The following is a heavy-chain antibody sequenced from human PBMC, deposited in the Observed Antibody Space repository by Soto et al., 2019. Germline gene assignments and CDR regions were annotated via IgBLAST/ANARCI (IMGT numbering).Heavy chain of an antibody. J-gene: IGHJ6*02. CDR3: ARDGLVPADGPYYYYGMDV. CDR2: IYYSGST. Sequence: SETLSLTCTVSGGSISSYYWSWIRQPPGKGLEWIGYIYYSGSTNYNPSLKSRVTISVDTSKNQFSLKLSSVTAADTAVYYCARDGLVPADGPYYYYGMDVWGQGTTVTVSS. CDR1: GGSISSYY. V-gene: IGHV4-59*01. D-gene: IGHD2-2*01.